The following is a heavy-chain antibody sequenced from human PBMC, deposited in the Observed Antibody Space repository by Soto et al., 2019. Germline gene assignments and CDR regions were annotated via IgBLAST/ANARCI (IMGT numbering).Heavy chain of an antibody. J-gene: IGHJ6*02. CDR2: VNSDGSST. CDR1: GFTFSNHW. V-gene: IGHV3-74*01. D-gene: IGHD5-18*01. Sequence: GGSLRLSCAAAGFTFSNHWMHWVRQAPGKGLVWVSRVNSDGSSTFFADSVRGRFTISRDNAKSTVYLEMNSLRGEDTAVYYCAGGIQNRYGMDVWGQGTTVTVSS. CDR3: AGGIQNRYGMDV.